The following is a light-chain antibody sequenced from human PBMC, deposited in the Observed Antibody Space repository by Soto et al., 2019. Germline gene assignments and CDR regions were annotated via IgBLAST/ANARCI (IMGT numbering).Light chain of an antibody. J-gene: IGKJ1*01. Sequence: DIQMTQSPSTLSATAGDRVTITCRASQSISSWLAWYQHTPGKAPKLLIYDASNLDSGVPSRFSGSGSGTEFSLTISNLQPDDCATYYCQQYENYSTFGQGTRVVIK. V-gene: IGKV1-5*01. CDR3: QQYENYST. CDR1: QSISSW. CDR2: DAS.